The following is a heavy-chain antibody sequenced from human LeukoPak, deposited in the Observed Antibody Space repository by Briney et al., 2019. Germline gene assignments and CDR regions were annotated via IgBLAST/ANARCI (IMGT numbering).Heavy chain of an antibody. V-gene: IGHV3-30*02. J-gene: IGHJ3*02. CDR1: GFAFSSYA. Sequence: PGGSLRLSCAASGFAFSSYAMNWVRQAPGKGLEWVAFIRYDGSNKYYADSVKGRFTISRDNSKNTLYLQMNSLRAEDTAVYYCLTIVETTTGAFDIWGQGAMVTVSS. D-gene: IGHD5-18*01. CDR2: IRYDGSNK. CDR3: LTIVETTTGAFDI.